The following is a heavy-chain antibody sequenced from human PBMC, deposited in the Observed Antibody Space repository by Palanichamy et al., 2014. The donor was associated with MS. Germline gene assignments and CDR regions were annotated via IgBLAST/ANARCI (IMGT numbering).Heavy chain of an antibody. CDR1: GGSISSGDYY. CDR3: AINRVTDGFDI. D-gene: IGHD5-18*01. J-gene: IGHJ3*02. V-gene: IGHV4-30-4*01. Sequence: QVQLQESGPGLVKPSQTLSLTCTVSGGSISSGDYYWSWIRQPPGKGLEWIGYIYYTGSSYYSPSLRGRLTIPIGTSKNHFSLKLNSVTAADTAVYYCAINRVTDGFDIWGQGTMVTVSS. CDR2: IYYTGSS.